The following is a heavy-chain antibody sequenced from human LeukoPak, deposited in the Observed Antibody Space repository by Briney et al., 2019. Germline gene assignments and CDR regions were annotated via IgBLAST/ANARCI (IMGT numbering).Heavy chain of an antibody. J-gene: IGHJ6*02. Sequence: GGSLRLSCAASGFTFSSYAMSWVRQAPGKGLEWVSRINSDGSSTSYADSVKGRFTISRDNAKNTLYLQMNSLRAEDTAVYYCARGGYSRYYYGMDVWGQGTTVTVSS. D-gene: IGHD6-13*01. V-gene: IGHV3-74*01. CDR1: GFTFSSYA. CDR2: INSDGSST. CDR3: ARGGYSRYYYGMDV.